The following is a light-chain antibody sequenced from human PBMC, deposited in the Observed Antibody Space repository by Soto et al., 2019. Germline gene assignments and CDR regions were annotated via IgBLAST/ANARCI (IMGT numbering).Light chain of an antibody. CDR2: GAS. CDR3: QQYDTSPPLI. CDR1: QXXXSNY. V-gene: IGKV3-20*01. Sequence: XAXLSCRASQXXXSNYLAWYQQKPGQAPRVLIYGASSRATGIPDXXXXXXXXXXXXXXXSRLEPEDFAVYYCQQYDTSPPLIFGGGTKVEXK. J-gene: IGKJ4*01.